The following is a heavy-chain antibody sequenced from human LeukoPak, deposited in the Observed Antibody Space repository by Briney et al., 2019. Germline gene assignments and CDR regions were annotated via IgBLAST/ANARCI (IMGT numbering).Heavy chain of an antibody. CDR3: ARGGSYVHY. CDR2: INSGGSAI. D-gene: IGHD1-26*01. J-gene: IGHJ4*02. CDR1: GFTFNSYE. V-gene: IGHV3-48*03. Sequence: HPGGSLRLSCAASGFTFNSYEMNWVRQAPGKGLEWVSYINSGGSAIYYADSVKGRFTISRDNAKNSLYLQMNSLRADDTAVYYCARGGSYVHYWGQGTLVTVSS.